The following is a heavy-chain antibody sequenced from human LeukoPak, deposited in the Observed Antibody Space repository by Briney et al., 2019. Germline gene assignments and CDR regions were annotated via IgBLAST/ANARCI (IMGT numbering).Heavy chain of an antibody. J-gene: IGHJ3*02. CDR3: ARPDSNHYYGALGFDI. V-gene: IGHV4-59*08. CDR2: IFYSGDT. Sequence: PSETLSLTCTVSGGSMRGYYWSWIRPPPGKGLEWIGYIFYSGDTDYNPSLKSRVTMSVDTSKNQFSLNLSSVTAADTAVYYCARPDSNHYYGALGFDIWGPGTMVTVSS. D-gene: IGHD3-10*01. CDR1: GGSMRGYY.